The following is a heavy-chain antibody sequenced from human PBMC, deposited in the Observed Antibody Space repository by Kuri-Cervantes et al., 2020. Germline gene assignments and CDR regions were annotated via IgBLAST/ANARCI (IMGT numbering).Heavy chain of an antibody. CDR1: GFTFDDYA. CDR2: ISWNSGSI. Sequence: SLKISCAASGFTFDDYAMHWVRQAPGKGLEWVSGISWNSGSIGYADSVKGRFTISRDNAKNSLYLQMNSLRAEDTAVYYCAKVHLAGSGSYYKIGYFDLWGRGTLVTVSS. V-gene: IGHV3-9*01. CDR3: AKVHLAGSGSYYKIGYFDL. D-gene: IGHD3-10*01. J-gene: IGHJ2*01.